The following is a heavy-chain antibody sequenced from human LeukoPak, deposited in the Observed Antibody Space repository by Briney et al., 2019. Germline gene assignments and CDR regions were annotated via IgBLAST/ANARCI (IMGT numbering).Heavy chain of an antibody. Sequence: PSETLSLTCTVSGGSISGGSYYWGWIRQPPGRGLEWIGSIYYSGSTYYNPSLKSRVTISVDTSKNQFSLKLSSVTAADTAVYYCARLTMVRGALNYFDYWGQGTLVTVSS. J-gene: IGHJ4*02. CDR3: ARLTMVRGALNYFDY. D-gene: IGHD3-10*01. V-gene: IGHV4-39*01. CDR2: IYYSGST. CDR1: GGSISGGSYY.